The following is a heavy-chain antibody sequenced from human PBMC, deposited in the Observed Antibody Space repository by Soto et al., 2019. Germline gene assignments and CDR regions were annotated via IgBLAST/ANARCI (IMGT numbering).Heavy chain of an antibody. CDR3: ARGGDYGSGSYYNYDAFDI. J-gene: IGHJ3*02. V-gene: IGHV3-66*01. CDR1: GFTVSSNY. D-gene: IGHD3-10*01. Sequence: EVQLVESGGGLVQPGGSLRLSCAASGFTVSSNYMSWVRQAPGKGLEWVSVIYSGGSTYYADSVKGRFTISRDNSKNTLYLQMNSLRAEDTAVYYCARGGDYGSGSYYNYDAFDIWGQGTMVTVSS. CDR2: IYSGGST.